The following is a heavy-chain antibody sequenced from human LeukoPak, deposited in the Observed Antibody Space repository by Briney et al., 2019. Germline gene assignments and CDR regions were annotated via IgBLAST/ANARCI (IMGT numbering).Heavy chain of an antibody. J-gene: IGHJ4*02. D-gene: IGHD3/OR15-3a*01. CDR1: GFTLGDTW. CDR3: ATSYDMGWLIGY. Sequence: GGSLRLSCAASGFTLGDTWMNWVRQVPGQGLEWVANIKQDGSEKFYVASVKGRFTISRDNGKSSLYLQMNSLKAEDTALYYCATSYDMGWLIGYWGQGTLVTVSS. V-gene: IGHV3-7*03. CDR2: IKQDGSEK.